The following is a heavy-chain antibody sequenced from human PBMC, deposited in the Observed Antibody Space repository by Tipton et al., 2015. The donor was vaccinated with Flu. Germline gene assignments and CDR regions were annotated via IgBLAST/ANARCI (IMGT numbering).Heavy chain of an antibody. CDR2: IYSDGTT. Sequence: SLRLSCAASGFTVSSNYLSWVRQAPGKGLEWVSVIYSDGTTYYADSVKGRFTISRDNSKNTLYLQMNSLRAEDTAVYYCAKEEAAAGTPFDYWGQGTLVTVSS. CDR3: AKEEAAAGTPFDY. D-gene: IGHD6-13*01. V-gene: IGHV3-66*02. CDR1: GFTVSSNY. J-gene: IGHJ4*02.